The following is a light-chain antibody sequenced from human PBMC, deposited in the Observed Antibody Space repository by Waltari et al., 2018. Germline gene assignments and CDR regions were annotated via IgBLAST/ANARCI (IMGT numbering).Light chain of an antibody. CDR1: NSGRTK. V-gene: IGLV3-9*01. Sequence: SYELTQPPSVSVALGQTATITSEGNNSGRTKVPWYRQKTGQAPCLVIFRDRIRPSGIPERFSGSKSGTSASLAISGLRSEDEADYYCTTYDDNLRRWVFGGGTKVTVL. CDR2: RDR. J-gene: IGLJ3*02. CDR3: TTYDDNLRRWV.